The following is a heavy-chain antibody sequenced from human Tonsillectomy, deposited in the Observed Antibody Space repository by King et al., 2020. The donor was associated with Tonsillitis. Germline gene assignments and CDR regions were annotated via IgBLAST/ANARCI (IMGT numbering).Heavy chain of an antibody. CDR1: GYSFTTHW. V-gene: IGHV5-51*01. CDR2: IYPGDSDT. CDR3: ARALNRLRFLEWLSFDS. J-gene: IGHJ5*01. Sequence: QLVQSGAEVKKAGESLKISCKGSGYSFTTHWIAWVRQVPGKGLEWMGLIYPGDSDTTYSPAFQGHVTISADKSINTAFLQWSSLKTSDTAMYYCARALNRLRFLEWLSFDSWGQGTLVTVSS. D-gene: IGHD3-3*01.